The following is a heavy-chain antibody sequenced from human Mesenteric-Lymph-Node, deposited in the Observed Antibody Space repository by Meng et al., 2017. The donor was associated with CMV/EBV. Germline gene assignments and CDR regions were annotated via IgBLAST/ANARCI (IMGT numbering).Heavy chain of an antibody. Sequence: QRQELGPGLVKPSESLSLTCIVSGVSVTSGAYHWSWIRQSPGKGLEWIGYIYGTGITIYNPSLKSRVTILLETSKNQFSLKLNSVTTADTAVYYCAKSRSSTPGIVDDWGQGTLVTVSS. CDR2: IYGTGIT. J-gene: IGHJ4*02. D-gene: IGHD2/OR15-2a*01. CDR1: GVSVTSGAYH. CDR3: AKSRSSTPGIVDD. V-gene: IGHV4-61*08.